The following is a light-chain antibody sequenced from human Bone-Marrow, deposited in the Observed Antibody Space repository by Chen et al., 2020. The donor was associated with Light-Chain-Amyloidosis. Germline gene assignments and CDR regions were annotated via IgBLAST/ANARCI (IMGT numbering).Light chain of an antibody. V-gene: IGLV3-21*02. J-gene: IGLJ3*02. CDR2: DDG. Sequence: SYVLPQPSSVSVAPGQTATTACGGNNIGSTSVHWYQQTPGQAPLLVVYDDGDRPSGIPERLSGSNSGNTATLTISRVEAGDEADYYCQVWDRSSDRPVFGGGTKLTVL. CDR1: NIGSTS. CDR3: QVWDRSSDRPV.